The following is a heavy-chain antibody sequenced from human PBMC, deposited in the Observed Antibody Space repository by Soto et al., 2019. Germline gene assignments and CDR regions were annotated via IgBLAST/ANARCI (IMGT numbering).Heavy chain of an antibody. V-gene: IGHV1-8*01. CDR3: ASSQGVYYGSGSYPPTLYYYYYYYMDV. CDR2: MNPNSGNT. D-gene: IGHD3-10*01. J-gene: IGHJ6*03. Sequence: GASVKVSCKASGYTFTSYDINWVRQATGQGLEWMGWMNPNSGNTGYAQKFQGRVTMTRNTSISTAYMELSSLRSEDTAVYYCASSQGVYYGSGSYPPTLYYYYYYYMDVWGKGTTVTVSS. CDR1: GYTFTSYD.